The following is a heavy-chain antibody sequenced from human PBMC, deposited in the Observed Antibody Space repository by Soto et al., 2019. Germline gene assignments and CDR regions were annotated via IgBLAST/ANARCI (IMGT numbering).Heavy chain of an antibody. CDR2: ISAAKTYI. CDR1: GYIFNHYG. V-gene: IGHV3-21*04. J-gene: IGHJ4*02. CDR3: ASAMTMGWSTQAF. Sequence: GGSLRLSCEASGYIFNHYGMHGVLQAPGQGLEWVSSISAAKTYIYYADSVKGRFAISRDKAKDSVYLQMNRLRVEDTALYYCASAMTMGWSTQAFWGQGTPVTAPQ. D-gene: IGHD3-10*01.